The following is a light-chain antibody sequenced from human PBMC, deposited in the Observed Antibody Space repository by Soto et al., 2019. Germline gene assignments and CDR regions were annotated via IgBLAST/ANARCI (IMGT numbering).Light chain of an antibody. CDR3: QQGYSSLT. J-gene: IGKJ4*01. CDR1: QSISSY. CDR2: AAS. Sequence: DIQMTQSPSSLSASVGDRVTITCRASQSISSYLNWYQQKPGKAPKLLIYAASSLQSGVPSRLSGSGSGTDFTLTISSLQPEDFATYYCQQGYSSLTFGGGTKVEIK. V-gene: IGKV1-39*01.